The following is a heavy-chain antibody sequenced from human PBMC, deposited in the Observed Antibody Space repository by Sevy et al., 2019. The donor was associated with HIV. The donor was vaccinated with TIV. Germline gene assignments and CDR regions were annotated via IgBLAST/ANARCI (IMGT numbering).Heavy chain of an antibody. CDR1: GASISSSGYY. CDR3: AGPILTYNNGWSYYDY. D-gene: IGHD3-10*01. CDR2: INYNGIT. V-gene: IGHV4-39*01. J-gene: IGHJ4*02. Sequence: GSLRLSCTVSGASISSSGYYWGWIRQPPGKGLEWIATINYNGITFYNPSLKSRITISADTSRNQFSLDLKSVTAADTAIYYCAGPILTYNNGWSYYDYWGQGTVVTVSS.